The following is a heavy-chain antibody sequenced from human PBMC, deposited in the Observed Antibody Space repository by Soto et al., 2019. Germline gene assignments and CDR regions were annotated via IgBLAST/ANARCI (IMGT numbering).Heavy chain of an antibody. D-gene: IGHD7-27*01. Sequence: SETLSLTCTVSGTSLNSGTNYWNWVRQPPGKALEWIGYIYGSGNTKYNPSLKSRVTISQDTSKNQVSLKMNSVTATDTAMYYCEGAWGPYWFDPWGQGILVTVSS. V-gene: IGHV4-61*01. J-gene: IGHJ5*02. CDR1: GTSLNSGTNY. CDR2: IYGSGNT. CDR3: EGAWGPYWFDP.